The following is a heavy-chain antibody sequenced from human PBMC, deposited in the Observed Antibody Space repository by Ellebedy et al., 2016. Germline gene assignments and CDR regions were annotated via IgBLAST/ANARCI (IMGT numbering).Heavy chain of an antibody. CDR1: GFTFSNYW. CDR3: ARYGLSGTFDY. V-gene: IGHV3-7*03. Sequence: LSLTCAASGFTFSNYWMGWVRQAPGQGLEWVANIKNDESEKYFVDSVKGRFIISRDNAKNSVYLQMSSLRAEDTAVYYCARYGLSGTFDYWGQGTPVTVSS. CDR2: IKNDESEK. J-gene: IGHJ4*02. D-gene: IGHD3-10*01.